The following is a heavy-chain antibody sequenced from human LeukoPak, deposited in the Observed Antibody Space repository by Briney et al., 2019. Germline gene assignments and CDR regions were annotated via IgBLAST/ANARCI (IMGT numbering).Heavy chain of an antibody. Sequence: GGSLRLSCAASGLAFSKYWIQWVGQRPGEGLEGVSRINNDGSATVYADSVRGRFTISRDNDENPVYLQMSSLRSEDTAVYYCVRAGHQDYYYFDLWGRGTLVSVSS. CDR2: INNDGSAT. CDR1: GLAFSKYW. V-gene: IGHV3-74*01. CDR3: VRAGHQDYYYFDL. J-gene: IGHJ2*01.